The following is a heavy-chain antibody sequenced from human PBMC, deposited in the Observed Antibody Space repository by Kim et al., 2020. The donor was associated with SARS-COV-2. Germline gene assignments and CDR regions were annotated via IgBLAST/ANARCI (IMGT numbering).Heavy chain of an antibody. V-gene: IGHV3-23*01. Sequence: STYYADSVKGRFTISRDNSKNTLYLQMNSLRAEDTAVYYCARNGDAPFDYWGQGTLVTVSS. J-gene: IGHJ4*02. CDR2: ST. D-gene: IGHD4-17*01. CDR3: ARNGDAPFDY.